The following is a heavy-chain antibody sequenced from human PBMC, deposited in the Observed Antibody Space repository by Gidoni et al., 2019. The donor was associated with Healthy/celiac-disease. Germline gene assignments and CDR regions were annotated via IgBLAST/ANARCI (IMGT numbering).Heavy chain of an antibody. D-gene: IGHD3-10*01. V-gene: IGHV4-30-2*01. CDR3: ARGSDGSGNNWFDP. Sequence: QLQLQESGSGLVKPSQTLSLTCAVSGGSISSGGYSWSWIRQPPGKGLELIGYIYHSWSPYYNPSLKSRVTISVDRSKNQFSLKLSSVTAADTAVYYCARGSDGSGNNWFDPWGQGTLVTVSS. CDR1: GGSISSGGYS. J-gene: IGHJ5*02. CDR2: IYHSWSP.